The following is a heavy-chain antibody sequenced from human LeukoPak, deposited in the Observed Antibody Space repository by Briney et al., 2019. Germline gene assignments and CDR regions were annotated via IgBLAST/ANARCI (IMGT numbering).Heavy chain of an antibody. Sequence: PSETLSLTCAVYGGSFSGYYWSWIRQPPGKGLEWIGEINHSGSTNYNPSLKSRVTISVDTSKNQLSLKLSSVTAADTAVYYCARGPHTGVNYYDSSGYYYWGQGTLVTVSS. CDR1: GGSFSGYY. CDR3: ARGPHTGVNYYDSSGYYY. CDR2: INHSGST. V-gene: IGHV4-34*01. D-gene: IGHD3-22*01. J-gene: IGHJ4*02.